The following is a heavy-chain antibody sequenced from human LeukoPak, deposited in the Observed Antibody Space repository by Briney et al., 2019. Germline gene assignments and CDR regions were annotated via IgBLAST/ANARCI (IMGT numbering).Heavy chain of an antibody. D-gene: IGHD7-27*01. CDR3: ASLGTLRS. V-gene: IGHV4-39*01. J-gene: IGHJ5*02. CDR1: GGSVSSSTYY. CDR2: ISYSGTN. Sequence: SETLSLTCTVSGGSVSSSTYYWGRIPPPQGMGLVWIGSISYSGTNYNNPSLKSRVSISIDTSKNQFSVKLTSVSAADTAMYYCASLGTLRSWGQGTLVTVSS.